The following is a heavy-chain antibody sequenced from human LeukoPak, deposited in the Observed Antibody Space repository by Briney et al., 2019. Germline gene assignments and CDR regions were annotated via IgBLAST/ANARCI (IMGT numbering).Heavy chain of an antibody. V-gene: IGHV3-48*02. Sequence: TGGSLRLSCAASGFTFSSYSMNWVRQAPGKGLERVSYISSSSSTIYYADSVKGRFTISRDNAKNSLYLQMNSLRDEDTAVYYCARTPIWSGYLFDYWGQGTLVTVSS. D-gene: IGHD3-3*01. CDR1: GFTFSSYS. CDR2: ISSSSSTI. J-gene: IGHJ4*02. CDR3: ARTPIWSGYLFDY.